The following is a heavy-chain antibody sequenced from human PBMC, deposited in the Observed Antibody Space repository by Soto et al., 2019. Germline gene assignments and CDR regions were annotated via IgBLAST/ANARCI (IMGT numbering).Heavy chain of an antibody. Sequence: PGGSLRLSCVGSGLSLSNIWTSWVRQAPGKGLEWVANIKQGGTETYYVDSVKGRFTISKDHAKNSLYLQMNSLRVEDTALYYCASLDTARVETAGYWGQGTQVTVSS. CDR3: ASLDTARVETAGY. CDR2: IKQGGTET. D-gene: IGHD5-18*01. J-gene: IGHJ4*02. CDR1: GLSLSNIW. V-gene: IGHV3-7*01.